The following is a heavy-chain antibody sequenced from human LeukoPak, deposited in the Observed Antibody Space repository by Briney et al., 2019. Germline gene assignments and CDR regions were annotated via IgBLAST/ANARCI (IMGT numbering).Heavy chain of an antibody. D-gene: IGHD1-1*01. CDR3: ARDITIGTTRFDP. J-gene: IGHJ5*02. CDR1: GYTFTGYY. CDR2: INPNSGVT. V-gene: IGHV1-2*04. Sequence: GASVKVSCKASGYTFTGYYMHWVRQAPGQGLEWMGWINPNSGVTNYAQKFQGWVTMTRDTSISTAYMELRMLRSEDTAVYYCARDITIGTTRFDPWGQGALVTVSS.